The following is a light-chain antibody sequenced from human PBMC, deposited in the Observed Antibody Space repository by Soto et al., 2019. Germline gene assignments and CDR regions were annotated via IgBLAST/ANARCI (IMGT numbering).Light chain of an antibody. J-gene: IGKJ1*01. V-gene: IGKV3-15*01. CDR1: QSVSSN. CDR3: QQYNNWPPWT. CDR2: GAS. Sequence: EIVMTQSPATLSVSPWERATLSCRASQSVSSNLAWYQQKPGQAPRLLIYGASTRATGIPARFSGSGSGTEFTLTISSPQSEDFAVYYCQQYNNWPPWTFGQGTKVDI.